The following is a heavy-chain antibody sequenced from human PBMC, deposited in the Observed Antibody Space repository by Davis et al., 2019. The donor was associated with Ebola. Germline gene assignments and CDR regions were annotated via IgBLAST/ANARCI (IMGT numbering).Heavy chain of an antibody. Sequence: SETLSLTCAVYGGSFSGYYWSWIRQPPGKGLEWIGEINHSGSTNYNPSLKSRVTISVDTSKNQFSLKLSSVTAADTAVYYCARATRLRYYYDSSGYGYFDYWGQGTLVTVSP. D-gene: IGHD3-22*01. J-gene: IGHJ4*02. V-gene: IGHV4-34*01. CDR2: INHSGST. CDR3: ARATRLRYYYDSSGYGYFDY. CDR1: GGSFSGYY.